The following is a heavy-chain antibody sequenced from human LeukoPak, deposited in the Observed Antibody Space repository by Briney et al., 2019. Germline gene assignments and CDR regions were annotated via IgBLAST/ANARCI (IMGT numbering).Heavy chain of an antibody. J-gene: IGHJ4*02. CDR3: ARLSGSGWYLDG. Sequence: ASVKLSCKPSRDTFTNYGTSWGRQAPGQGLEWMGWIIGYNGDTNYAQKVQGRVTMTTDTSTSTAYMELRSLRSDDTAVYYCARLSGSGWYLDGWGQGTLVTVSS. D-gene: IGHD6-19*01. CDR1: RDTFTNYG. V-gene: IGHV1-18*01. CDR2: IIGYNGDT.